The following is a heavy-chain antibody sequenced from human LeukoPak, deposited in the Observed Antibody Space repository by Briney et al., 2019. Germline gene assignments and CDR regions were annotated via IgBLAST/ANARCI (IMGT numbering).Heavy chain of an antibody. CDR1: GGSISSSSYY. Sequence: SETLSLTCTVSGGSISSSSYYWGWIRQPPGKGLEWIGSIYYSGSTYYNPSLKSRVTISVDTSKNQFSLKLSSVTAADTAVYYYASYYYGSGSYFYWGQGTLVTVSS. V-gene: IGHV4-39*01. CDR2: IYYSGST. CDR3: ASYYYGSGSYFY. D-gene: IGHD3-10*01. J-gene: IGHJ4*02.